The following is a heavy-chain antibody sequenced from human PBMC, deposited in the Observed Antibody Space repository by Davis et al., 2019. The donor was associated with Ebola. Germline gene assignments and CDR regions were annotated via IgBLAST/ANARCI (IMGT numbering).Heavy chain of an antibody. D-gene: IGHD6-19*01. V-gene: IGHV3-21*01. CDR2: ISSGSSYI. CDR3: TRDYSSAWSDWYFDL. CDR1: GFTFSKYW. Sequence: PGGSLRLSCAASGFTFSKYWMNWVRQAQGKGLEWVSSISSGSSYIHYADSVKGRFTISRDNAKNSLYLQMNSLRAEDTALYYCTRDYSSAWSDWYFDLWGRGTLVTVSS. J-gene: IGHJ2*01.